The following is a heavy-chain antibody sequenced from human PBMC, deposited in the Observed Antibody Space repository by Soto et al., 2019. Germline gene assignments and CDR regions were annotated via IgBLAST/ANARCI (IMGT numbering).Heavy chain of an antibody. J-gene: IGHJ5*02. D-gene: IGHD2-21*01. CDR1: RGTFSSYA. Sequence: SVTVSCQDSRGTFSSYAISWVRQAPGQGLEWMGGIIPVFGTAKYAQNFQGRVTISVDTSNNQFSLGLKSVTAADTAVYYCARHGRVSIGVDWFDPWGPGTLVTVSS. CDR3: ARHGRVSIGVDWFDP. CDR2: IIPVFGTA. V-gene: IGHV1-69*06.